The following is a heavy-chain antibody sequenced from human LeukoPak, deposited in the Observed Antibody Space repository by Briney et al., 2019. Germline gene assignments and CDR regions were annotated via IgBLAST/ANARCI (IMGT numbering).Heavy chain of an antibody. J-gene: IGHJ4*02. V-gene: IGHV3-20*04. CDR1: GFTFDDYG. CDR2: INWNGGST. CDR3: ARADYDYVWGSYRQYYFDY. Sequence: GGSLRLSCAASGFTFDDYGMSWVRQAPGKGLEWVSGINWNGGSTGYADSVKGRFTISRDNAKNSLYLQMNSLRAEDTAVYYCARADYDYVWGSYRQYYFDYWGQGTLVTVSS. D-gene: IGHD3-16*02.